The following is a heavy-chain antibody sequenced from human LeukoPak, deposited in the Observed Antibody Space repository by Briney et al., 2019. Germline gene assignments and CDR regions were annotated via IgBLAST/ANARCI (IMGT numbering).Heavy chain of an antibody. CDR1: GGSISSHY. J-gene: IGHJ2*01. V-gene: IGHV4-59*11. CDR3: AREGAVAGRGYYFDL. CDR2: IFYTGST. D-gene: IGHD6-19*01. Sequence: SETLSLTCTVSGGSISSHYWDWIRQPPGKGLEWIGYIFYTGSTDYNPSLKSRVSMSVDTSKNQFSLNLSSVTAADTALYYCAREGAVAGRGYYFDLWGRATPVTVSS.